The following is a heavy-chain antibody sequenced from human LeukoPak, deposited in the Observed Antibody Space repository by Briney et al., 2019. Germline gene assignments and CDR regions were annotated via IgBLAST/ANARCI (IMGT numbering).Heavy chain of an antibody. J-gene: IGHJ4*02. D-gene: IGHD6-19*01. CDR3: AKLLSWRPSSGFDY. V-gene: IGHV3-23*01. CDR1: GFTFSSYA. Sequence: TGGSLRLSCAASGFTFSSYAMSWVRQAPGKGPEWVSAISGSGGSTYYADSVKGRFTISRDNSKNTLYLQMNSLGAEGTAVHYCAKLLSWRPSSGFDYWGLGTLVTVSS. CDR2: ISGSGGST.